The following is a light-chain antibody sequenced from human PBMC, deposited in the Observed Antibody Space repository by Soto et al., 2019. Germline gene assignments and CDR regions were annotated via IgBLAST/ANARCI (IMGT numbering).Light chain of an antibody. Sequence: PGERVTLSCRASQSVSSSYLTWYQQKPGQAPRLLIYGASTRATSIPARFSGSGSGTDFTLTISSLQPEDFAVYYCQQDYNSLLTFGGGTKVELK. CDR1: QSVSSSY. CDR3: QQDYNSLLT. V-gene: IGKV3D-7*01. J-gene: IGKJ4*01. CDR2: GAS.